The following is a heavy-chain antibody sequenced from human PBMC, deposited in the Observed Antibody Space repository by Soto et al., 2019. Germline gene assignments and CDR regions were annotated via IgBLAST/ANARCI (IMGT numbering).Heavy chain of an antibody. D-gene: IGHD1-26*01. CDR3: ATALPGAAFDI. CDR1: GGTFSSYT. Sequence: QVQLVQSGAEVKKPGSSVKVSCKASGGTFSSYTISWVRQAPGQGIEWMGRIIPILGIANYAQKFQGRVTITADKSTSTAYMELSSLRSEDTAVYYCATALPGAAFDIWGQGTMVTVSS. CDR2: IIPILGIA. V-gene: IGHV1-69*02. J-gene: IGHJ3*02.